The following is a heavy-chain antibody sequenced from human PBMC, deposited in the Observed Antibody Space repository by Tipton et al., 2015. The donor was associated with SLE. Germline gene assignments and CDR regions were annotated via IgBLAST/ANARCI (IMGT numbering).Heavy chain of an antibody. CDR2: IWYDGSNK. D-gene: IGHD6-13*01. J-gene: IGHJ4*02. CDR1: GFTFSSYG. Sequence: VQLVQSGAEVKKPGESLRLSCAASGFTFSSYGMHWVRQAPGKGLEWVAVIWYDGSNKYYADSVKGRFTISRDNSKNTLYLQMNSLRAEDTAVYYCARDRAAAGLDYWGQGTLVTVSS. V-gene: IGHV3-33*01. CDR3: ARDRAAAGLDY.